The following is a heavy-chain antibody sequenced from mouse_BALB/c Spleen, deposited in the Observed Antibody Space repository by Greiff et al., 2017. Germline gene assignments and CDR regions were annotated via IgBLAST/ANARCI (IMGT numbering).Heavy chain of an antibody. V-gene: IGHV1-18*01. CDR1: GYTFTDYN. J-gene: IGHJ1*01. CDR3: ARNYCVYDWYLDV. Sequence: VQLQQSGPELVKPGASVKIPCKASGYTFTDYNMDWVKQSHGKSLEWIGDINPNNGGTIYNQKFKGKATLTVDKSSSTAYMELRSLTSEDTAVYYCARNYCVYDWYLDVWGAGTTVTVSS. D-gene: IGHD1-2*01. CDR2: INPNNGGT.